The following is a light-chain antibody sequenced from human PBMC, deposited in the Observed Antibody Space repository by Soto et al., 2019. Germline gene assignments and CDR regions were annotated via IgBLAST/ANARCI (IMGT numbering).Light chain of an antibody. CDR3: QQYDKWFSIT. J-gene: IGKJ5*01. CDR2: KAS. CDR1: QSISSW. V-gene: IGKV1-5*03. Sequence: DIQMTQSPATLSASVGDRVTITCRASQSISSWLAWYQQKPGKAPKLLIYKASTLKSGVPSRFSGSGSGTEFTLTISRLEPEDFAVYYCQQYDKWFSITFGQGTRLEIK.